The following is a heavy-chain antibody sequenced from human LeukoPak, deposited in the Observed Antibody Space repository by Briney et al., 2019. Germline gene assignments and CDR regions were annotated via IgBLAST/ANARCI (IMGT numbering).Heavy chain of an antibody. D-gene: IGHD5-18*01. CDR3: ARRWIQLWGKIDY. CDR2: IYTSGST. V-gene: IGHV4-61*02. Sequence: SETLSLTCTVSGGSISSGSYYWSWIRQPAGKGLEWIGRIYTSGSTNYNPSLKSRVTISVDTSKNQFSLKLSSVTAADTAVYYCARRWIQLWGKIDYWGQGTLVTVSS. CDR1: GGSISSGSYY. J-gene: IGHJ4*02.